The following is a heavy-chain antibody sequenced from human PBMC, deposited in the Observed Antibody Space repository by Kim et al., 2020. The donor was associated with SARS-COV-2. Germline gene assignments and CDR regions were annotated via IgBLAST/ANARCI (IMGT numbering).Heavy chain of an antibody. Sequence: GGSLRLSCAASGFTFDDYAMHWVRQAPGKGLEWVSGISWNSGSIGYADSVKGRFTISRDNAKNSLYLQMNSLRAEDTALYYCAKDMAILAVAAPGGDWGQGTLVTVSS. CDR3: AKDMAILAVAAPGGD. J-gene: IGHJ4*02. V-gene: IGHV3-9*01. CDR1: GFTFDDYA. D-gene: IGHD6-19*01. CDR2: ISWNSGSI.